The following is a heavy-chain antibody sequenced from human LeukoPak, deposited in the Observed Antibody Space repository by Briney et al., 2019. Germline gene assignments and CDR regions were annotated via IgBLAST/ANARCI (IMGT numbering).Heavy chain of an antibody. CDR1: GYTFSSYA. D-gene: IGHD3-10*01. CDR3: AKDRRVTMVRGVLALFDY. V-gene: IGHV3-23*01. Sequence: GGSLRLSCAASGYTFSSYAMSWVRQAPGKGLEWVSAISGSGGSTYYADSAKGRFTISRDNSKNTLYLQMNSLRAEDTAVYYCAKDRRVTMVRGVLALFDYWGQGTLVTVSS. CDR2: ISGSGGST. J-gene: IGHJ4*02.